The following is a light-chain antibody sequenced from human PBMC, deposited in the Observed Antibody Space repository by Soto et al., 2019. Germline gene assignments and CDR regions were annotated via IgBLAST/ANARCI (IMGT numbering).Light chain of an antibody. Sequence: QSVLTQPPSVSGAPGQRVTISCTGSSSNIGAGYDVHWYQQLPGTAPKLLIYGNSNRPSGVPDRFSGSTSGTSASLAITGLQADDEADYSCQSYASSLSGVVFGGGTKLTVL. CDR3: QSYASSLSGVV. CDR2: GNS. CDR1: SSNIGAGYD. J-gene: IGLJ2*01. V-gene: IGLV1-40*01.